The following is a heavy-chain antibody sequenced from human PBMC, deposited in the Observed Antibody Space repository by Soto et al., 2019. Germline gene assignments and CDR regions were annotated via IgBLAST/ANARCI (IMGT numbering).Heavy chain of an antibody. J-gene: IGHJ4*02. Sequence: GESMKVSWTGVGGKFSNSWIARVRQITGKGLEWMGIIYPGDSDTRYSPSFQGQVTISADKSISTAYLQWSSLKASDSAMYYCGRCDSGFWLRLDKWGQRSLVTVPS. V-gene: IGHV5-51*01. CDR1: GGKFSNSW. CDR3: GRCDSGFWLRLDK. CDR2: IYPGDSDT. D-gene: IGHD2-21*02.